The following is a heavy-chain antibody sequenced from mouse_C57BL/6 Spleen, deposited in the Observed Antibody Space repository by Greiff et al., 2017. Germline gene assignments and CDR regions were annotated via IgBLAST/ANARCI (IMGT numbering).Heavy chain of an antibody. CDR3: AREGDGYHFDY. CDR2: ISSSSSTI. D-gene: IGHD2-3*01. CDR1: GFTFSDYG. J-gene: IGHJ2*01. V-gene: IGHV5-17*01. Sequence: EVKLVESGGGLVKPGGSLKLSCAASGFTFSDYGMHWVRQAPEKGLEWVAYISSSSSTIYYADTVKGRFTISRDNAKNTLFLQMTRLRSEDTAMYYCAREGDGYHFDYWGQGTTLTVSS.